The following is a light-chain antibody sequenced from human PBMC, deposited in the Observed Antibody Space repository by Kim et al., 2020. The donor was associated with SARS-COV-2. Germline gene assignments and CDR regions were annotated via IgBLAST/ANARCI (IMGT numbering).Light chain of an antibody. V-gene: IGLV2-8*01. CDR1: NSDVGGYNY. Sequence: QSALTQPPSASGSPGQSVTISCTGTNSDVGGYNYVSWYQQHPGKAPKLMIYEVSERPSGVPARFSGSKSGNTASLTVSGLQAEDEADYYCSSYAGNTWGVFGTGTKVTVL. J-gene: IGLJ1*01. CDR2: EVS. CDR3: SSYAGNTWGV.